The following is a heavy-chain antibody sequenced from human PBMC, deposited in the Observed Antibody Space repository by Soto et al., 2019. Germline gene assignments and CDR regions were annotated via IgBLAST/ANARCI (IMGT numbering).Heavy chain of an antibody. D-gene: IGHD2-15*01. V-gene: IGHV1-2*04. CDR2: INPKSGGT. J-gene: IGHJ6*03. CDR3: ARGGAAARYCSGGSCSYYYYMDV. CDR1: GYTFTGYY. Sequence: GASVKVSCKASGYTFTGYYMHWGRQAPGQGLEWMGWINPKSGGTNYAQKFQGWGTMTRDTCISTAYMELSRLRSDDPAVYYCARGGAAARYCSGGSCSYYYYMDVWGKGTTVTVSS.